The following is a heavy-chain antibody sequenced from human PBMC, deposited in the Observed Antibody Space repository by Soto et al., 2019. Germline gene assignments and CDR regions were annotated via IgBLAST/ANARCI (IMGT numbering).Heavy chain of an antibody. Sequence: GGGLEWIGRIDYSGSTYYNPSPKSRVTISVDTSKNQFSLKLSSVTAADTAVYYCARHGKLRLRQYMDVWGQGTTVTVS. D-gene: IGHD5-12*01. CDR3: ARHGKLRLRQYMDV. CDR2: IDYSGST. J-gene: IGHJ6*02. V-gene: IGHV4-39*01.